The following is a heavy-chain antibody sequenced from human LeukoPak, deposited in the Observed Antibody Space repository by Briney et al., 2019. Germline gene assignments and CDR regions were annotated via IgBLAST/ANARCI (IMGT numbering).Heavy chain of an antibody. D-gene: IGHD3-22*01. CDR1: GFTFTSYA. Sequence: GGSLRLSCAASGFTFTSYAMSWVRQTPGKGLEWVASMSGGGDSDYYADSVKGRFTVSRDKSKNTLYVQMNSLRADDTAVYYCTKDASYARENDNSGFFIDWGQGTLATVSS. CDR3: TKDASYARENDNSGFFID. V-gene: IGHV3-23*01. CDR2: MSGGGDSD. J-gene: IGHJ4*02.